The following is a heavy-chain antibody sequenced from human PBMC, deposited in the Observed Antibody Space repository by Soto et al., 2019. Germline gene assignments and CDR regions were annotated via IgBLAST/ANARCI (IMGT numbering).Heavy chain of an antibody. J-gene: IGHJ4*02. D-gene: IGHD2-15*01. Sequence: QITLKESGPTLVKPTQTLTLTCTFSGFSLSTSGVGVGWIRQPPGKALEWLALIYWDDDKRYSPSLKSRRTITKDTSNNHVVLTMTNMDPVDTATYYCAHSFRVVADPRGYFDYWGQGTLVTVSS. CDR2: IYWDDDK. V-gene: IGHV2-5*02. CDR1: GFSLSTSGVG. CDR3: AHSFRVVADPRGYFDY.